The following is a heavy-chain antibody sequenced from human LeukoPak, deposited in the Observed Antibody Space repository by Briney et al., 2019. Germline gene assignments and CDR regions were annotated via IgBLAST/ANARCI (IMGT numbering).Heavy chain of an antibody. CDR3: ARDLKRIFGEYYFDY. J-gene: IGHJ4*02. D-gene: IGHD2-15*01. Sequence: GGSLRLSCAASGFTFSSYAMSWVRQAPGKGLEWVSSISSSSSYIYYADSVKGRFTISRDNAKNSLYLQMNSLRAEDTAVYYCARDLKRIFGEYYFDYWGQGTLVTVSS. CDR1: GFTFSSYA. CDR2: ISSSSSYI. V-gene: IGHV3-21*01.